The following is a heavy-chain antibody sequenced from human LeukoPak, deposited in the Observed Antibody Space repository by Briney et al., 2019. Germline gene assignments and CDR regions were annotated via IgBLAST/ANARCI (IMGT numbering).Heavy chain of an antibody. Sequence: SETLSLSCAVSGFSLSSGYYWGWIRQPPEKGLEWIGNIYHSGSTYYNPSLKSRLTISVDTSKNHFSLKLNPVTAADTAVYYCARSGLGSGYYYLDVWGKGTTVTVSS. CDR2: IYHSGST. V-gene: IGHV4-38-2*01. CDR3: ARSGLGSGYYYLDV. CDR1: GFSLSSGYY. J-gene: IGHJ6*03. D-gene: IGHD2-15*01.